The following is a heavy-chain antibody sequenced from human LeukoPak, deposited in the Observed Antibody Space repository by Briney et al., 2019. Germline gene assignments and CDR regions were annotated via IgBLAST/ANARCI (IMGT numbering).Heavy chain of an antibody. D-gene: IGHD6-19*01. V-gene: IGHV4-34*01. CDR3: AGARAVAGPDY. CDR2: INHSGST. Sequence: SETLSLTCAVYGGSFSGYYWSRIRQPPGKGLEWIGEINHSGSTNYNPSLKSRVTISVDMSKNQFSLKLSSVTAADTAVYYCAGARAVAGPDYWGQGTLVTVSS. J-gene: IGHJ4*02. CDR1: GGSFSGYY.